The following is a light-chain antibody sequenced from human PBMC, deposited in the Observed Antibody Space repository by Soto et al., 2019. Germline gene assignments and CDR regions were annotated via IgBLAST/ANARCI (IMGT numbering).Light chain of an antibody. CDR3: QQRSNWPLT. CDR1: QSISSQ. CDR2: DAS. Sequence: EIVLTQSPATLSLSPGERATLSCRASQSISSQLAWYQQKPGQAPRLLIHDASNRATGIPARFSGSGSSTDFTLTMSSLEPEDFAVYFCQQRSNWPLTFGGGTKVDIK. V-gene: IGKV3-11*01. J-gene: IGKJ4*01.